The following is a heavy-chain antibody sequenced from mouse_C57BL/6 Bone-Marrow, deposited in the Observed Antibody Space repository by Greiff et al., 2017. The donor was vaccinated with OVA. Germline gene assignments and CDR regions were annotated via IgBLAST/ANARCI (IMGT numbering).Heavy chain of an antibody. Sequence: VQLQQSGAELAKPGASVKLSCKASGYTFTSYWMHWVKQRPGQGLEWIGYINPSSGYTKYNQKFKDKATLTADKSSSTAYMQLTSLTSEDSADYYCARRPTYYDYAVWGWFAYWGQGTLVTVSA. CDR1: GYTFTSYW. J-gene: IGHJ3*01. V-gene: IGHV1-7*01. CDR3: ARRPTYYDYAVWGWFAY. D-gene: IGHD2-4*01. CDR2: INPSSGYT.